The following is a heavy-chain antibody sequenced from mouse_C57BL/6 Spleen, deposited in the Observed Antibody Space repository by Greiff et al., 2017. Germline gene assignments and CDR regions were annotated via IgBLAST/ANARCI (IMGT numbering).Heavy chain of an antibody. CDR1: GYAFSSSW. Sequence: QVQLQQSGPELVKPGASVKISCKASGYAFSSSWMNWVKQRPGKGLEWIGRIYPGDGDTNYNGKFKGKATLTADKSSRTAYMQLSSLTSEDSAVYLCARSRDVGAVDYWGQGTSVTVSS. CDR3: ARSRDVGAVDY. CDR2: IYPGDGDT. J-gene: IGHJ4*01. V-gene: IGHV1-82*01. D-gene: IGHD3-3*01.